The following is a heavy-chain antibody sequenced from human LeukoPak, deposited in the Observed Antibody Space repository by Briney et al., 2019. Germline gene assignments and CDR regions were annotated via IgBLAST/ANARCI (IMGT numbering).Heavy chain of an antibody. CDR2: IYASGST. CDR3: ARSYLGGTYYDWFDP. J-gene: IGHJ5*02. D-gene: IGHD1-26*01. V-gene: IGHV4-4*07. Sequence: PSETLSLTCTVSGGSISDYYWNWIRQPAGKGLEWIGRIYASGSTNYSPSLRSRVTISVDKSKNQFSLKLTSATAADTAVYYCARSYLGGTYYDWFDPWGQGTLVTASS. CDR1: GGSISDYY.